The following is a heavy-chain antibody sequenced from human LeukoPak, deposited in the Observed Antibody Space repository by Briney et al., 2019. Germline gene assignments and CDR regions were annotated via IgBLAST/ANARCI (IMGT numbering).Heavy chain of an antibody. V-gene: IGHV3-53*01. CDR3: ARGPYDILTGYGGYYGMDV. D-gene: IGHD3-9*01. J-gene: IGHJ6*02. CDR1: GFTVSSNY. Sequence: GGSLRLSCAASGFTVSSNYMSWVRQAPGKGLEWVSVIYSGGSTYYADSVKGRFTISRDNSKNTLYLQMNSLRAEDTAVYYCARGPYDILTGYGGYYGMDVWGQGTTVTVSS. CDR2: IYSGGST.